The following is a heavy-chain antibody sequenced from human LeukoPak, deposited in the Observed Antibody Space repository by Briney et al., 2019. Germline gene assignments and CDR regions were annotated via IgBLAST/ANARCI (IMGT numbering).Heavy chain of an antibody. V-gene: IGHV3-23*01. Sequence: GRSLRPSCTASGPTFSNYATTWVSQAPGKGLEWVSSTTSSGRGTYYADSVKGRFSLSRDNSQNTVFLHMNSLRADDTALYYCSKDPNGDYVGAFDMWGPGTMVTVSS. D-gene: IGHD4-17*01. J-gene: IGHJ3*02. CDR1: GPTFSNYA. CDR3: SKDPNGDYVGAFDM. CDR2: TTSSGRGT.